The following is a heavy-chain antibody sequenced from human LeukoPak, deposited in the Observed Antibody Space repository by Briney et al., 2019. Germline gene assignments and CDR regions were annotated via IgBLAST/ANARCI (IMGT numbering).Heavy chain of an antibody. CDR2: ISAYNGNT. CDR1: GYTFTSYG. Sequence: GASVKVSCKASGYTFTSYGISWVRQAPGQGLEWMGWISAYNGNTNYAQKLQGRVTMTTDTSTSTAYMELRRLRFDDTAVYYCARDSITMVRGVHKSWFDPWGQGTLVTVSS. J-gene: IGHJ5*02. V-gene: IGHV1-18*01. CDR3: ARDSITMVRGVHKSWFDP. D-gene: IGHD3-10*01.